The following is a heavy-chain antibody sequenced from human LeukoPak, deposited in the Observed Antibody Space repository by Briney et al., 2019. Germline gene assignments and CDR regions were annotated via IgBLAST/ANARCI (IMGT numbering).Heavy chain of an antibody. D-gene: IGHD3-9*01. CDR1: GFTFSNYG. Sequence: PGGSLRLSCAVSGFTFSNYGMHWVRQAPGKGLEWVALISYDGRNKYYGESVKGRFTISRDNSKNAVYLQMNSLRAEDTAVFYCARDGPITYYDVLTGFPLLWGQGTVVTVSS. J-gene: IGHJ3*01. V-gene: IGHV3-30*03. CDR3: ARDGPITYYDVLTGFPLL. CDR2: ISYDGRNK.